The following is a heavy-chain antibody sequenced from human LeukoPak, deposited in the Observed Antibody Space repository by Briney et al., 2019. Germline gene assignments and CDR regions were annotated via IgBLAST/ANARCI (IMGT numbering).Heavy chain of an antibody. J-gene: IGHJ4*02. V-gene: IGHV4-34*01. CDR1: GGSFSGYY. CDR2: INHSGST. CDR3: ATAHLRFLEWLLGYEH. Sequence: SETLFLTCADYGGSFSGYYWSWIRQPPGKGLEWIGEINHSGSTNYNPSLKSRVTISVDTSKNQFSLKLSSVTAADTAVYYCATAHLRFLEWLLGYEHWGQGTLVTVSS. D-gene: IGHD3-3*01.